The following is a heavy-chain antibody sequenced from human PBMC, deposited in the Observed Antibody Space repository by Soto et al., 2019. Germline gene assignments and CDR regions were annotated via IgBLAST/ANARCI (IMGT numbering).Heavy chain of an antibody. CDR1: GYTFTSYG. CDR3: ARLDCSGGSCYADYYYGMDV. J-gene: IGHJ6*02. V-gene: IGHV1-18*01. D-gene: IGHD2-15*01. Sequence: ASVKVSCKASGYTFTSYGISWVRQAPGQGLDWMGWISAYNGNTNYAQKLQGRVTMTTDTSTSTAYMELRSLRSDDTAVYYCARLDCSGGSCYADYYYGMDVWGQGTTVTVSS. CDR2: ISAYNGNT.